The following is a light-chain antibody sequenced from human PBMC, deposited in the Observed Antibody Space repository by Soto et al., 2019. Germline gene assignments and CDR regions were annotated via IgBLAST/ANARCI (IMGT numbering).Light chain of an antibody. CDR3: QQRSNWPRT. V-gene: IGKV3D-20*02. CDR1: QQGPSSY. Sequence: DIVLPQSPGTLSLSPGARVTLSCRAAQQGPSSYLAWYQQKPGQAPRLLIYGASSRATGIPARFSGSGSGTDFTLTISRLEPEDFAVYYCQQRSNWPRTFGQGTKVDIK. J-gene: IGKJ1*01. CDR2: GAS.